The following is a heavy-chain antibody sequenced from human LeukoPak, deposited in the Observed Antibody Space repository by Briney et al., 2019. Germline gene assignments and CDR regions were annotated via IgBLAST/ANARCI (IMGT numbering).Heavy chain of an antibody. D-gene: IGHD6-19*01. CDR2: ISGSGGST. V-gene: IGHV3-23*01. Sequence: QPGGSLRLSCAASGFTFSSYAMSWVRQAPGKGLEWVSAISGSGGSTYYADSVKGRFTISGDNSKNTLYLQMNSLRAEDTDVYYCAKTIQWPYYFDYWGQGTLVTVSS. J-gene: IGHJ4*02. CDR1: GFTFSSYA. CDR3: AKTIQWPYYFDY.